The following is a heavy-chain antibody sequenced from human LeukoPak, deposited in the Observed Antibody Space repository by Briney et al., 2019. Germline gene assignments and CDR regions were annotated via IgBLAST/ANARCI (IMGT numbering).Heavy chain of an antibody. CDR1: GFTFSSYW. V-gene: IGHV3-7*01. J-gene: IGHJ4*02. D-gene: IGHD4-17*01. Sequence: GGSLRLSCAASGFTFSSYWMTWVRQAPGKGLEWVANIKQDGSEKYYVDSVKGRFTISRDNAKNSLYLQMNSLRAEDTAVYYCARDFSVTTSLTDRAYWGQGTLVTVSS. CDR3: ARDFSVTTSLTDRAY. CDR2: IKQDGSEK.